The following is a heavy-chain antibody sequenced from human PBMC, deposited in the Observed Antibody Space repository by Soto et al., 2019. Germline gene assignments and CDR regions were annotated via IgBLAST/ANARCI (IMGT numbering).Heavy chain of an antibody. D-gene: IGHD6-13*01. J-gene: IGHJ4*02. CDR1: AFTFSNHW. Sequence: ELQLVESAGGLVQPGGSLRLSSEASAFTFSNHWIHWVRQPPGKGLLWVSRIRPDGSTTNYAGSVEGRFTVSRDNARNTLFLQMSSLRDDDVAEFYCVRGTSAWYGIDYWGQGTLVTVSS. V-gene: IGHV3-74*01. CDR3: VRGTSAWYGIDY. CDR2: IRPDGSTT.